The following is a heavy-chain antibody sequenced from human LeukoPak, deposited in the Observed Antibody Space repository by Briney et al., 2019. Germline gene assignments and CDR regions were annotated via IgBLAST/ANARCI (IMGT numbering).Heavy chain of an antibody. CDR2: IRYDGSNK. D-gene: IGHD4-17*01. V-gene: IGHV3-30*02. CDR1: GFTFSSYG. CDR3: ARGGTTVTPADY. Sequence: GGSLRLSCAASGFTFSSYGMHWVRQAPGKGLEWVAFIRYDGSNKYYADSVKGRFTISRDNAKNSLYLQMNSLRAEDTAVYYCARGGTTVTPADYWGQGTLVTVSS. J-gene: IGHJ4*02.